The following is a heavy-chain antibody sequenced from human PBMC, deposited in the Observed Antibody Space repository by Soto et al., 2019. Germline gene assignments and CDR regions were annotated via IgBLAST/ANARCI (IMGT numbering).Heavy chain of an antibody. CDR3: LGTGSNSY. CDR2: FNTDGSTT. Sequence: EVQLVESGGGYVQPGGSLRLSCAASGFTLSHHWMHWVRQAPGKGLVWVSRFNTDGSTTTYADSVKGRFTISRDNAKNTFHLQMNSLRAEDTAIYYCLGTGSNSYWGQGTLVTVSS. CDR1: GFTLSHHW. V-gene: IGHV3-74*01. D-gene: IGHD1-26*01. J-gene: IGHJ4*02.